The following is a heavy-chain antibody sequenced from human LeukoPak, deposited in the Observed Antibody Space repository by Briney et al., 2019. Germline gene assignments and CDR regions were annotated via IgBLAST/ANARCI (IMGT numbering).Heavy chain of an antibody. V-gene: IGHV1-69*13. CDR2: IIPFFATT. CDR1: GGIFSSSA. D-gene: IGHD3-9*01. CDR3: ARPLYDILTGYRYDAFDI. J-gene: IGHJ3*02. Sequence: ASVKVSCKASGGIFSSSAISWVRQAPGQGLEWMGGIIPFFATTNYAENFQGRVTITADESTTTVYLELSSLRSEDTAVYYCARPLYDILTGYRYDAFDIWGQGTMVTVSS.